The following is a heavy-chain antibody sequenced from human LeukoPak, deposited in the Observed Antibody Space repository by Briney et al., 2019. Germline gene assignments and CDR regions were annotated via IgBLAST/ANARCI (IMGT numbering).Heavy chain of an antibody. CDR2: IIRIFGTA. D-gene: IGHD3-10*01. CDR3: SSFYFGSWSL. J-gene: IGHJ4*02. CDR1: GGTFSSYA. V-gene: IGHV1-69*05. Sequence: SVKVSCKASGGTFSSYAISWVRQAPGQALEWMGGIIRIFGTANYAQKFQARVTITTIESTSTAYMELRSLSSEDTAVYYWSSFYFGSWSLWGQGTLVTVSS.